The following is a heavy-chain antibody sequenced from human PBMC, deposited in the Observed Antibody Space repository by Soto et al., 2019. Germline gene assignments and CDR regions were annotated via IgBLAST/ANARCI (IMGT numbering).Heavy chain of an antibody. D-gene: IGHD6-13*01. CDR3: AIDPCSSWYWKYFEY. J-gene: IGHJ4*02. Sequence: EVQLLESGGGLVQAGESLRLSCVGSGFSFRTYAMNWVRQSPGKGLEWVSGISAHDGSTLYANSVRGRFTISRDNSKNTLYLQLNSLRAEDTAVNYWAIDPCSSWYWKYFEYWGQGPQVTVSS. CDR2: ISAHDGST. V-gene: IGHV3-23*01. CDR1: GFSFRTYA.